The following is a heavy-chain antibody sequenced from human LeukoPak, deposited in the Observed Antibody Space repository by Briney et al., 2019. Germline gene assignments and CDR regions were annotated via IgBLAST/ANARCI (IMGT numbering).Heavy chain of an antibody. J-gene: IGHJ5*02. Sequence: SVKVSCKASGGTFSSYAISWVRQAPGQGLEWMGRIIPILGIANYAQKFQGRVTITADKSTSTAYMELSSLRSDDTAVYYCARVVLLWFGELSINWFDPWGQGTLVTVSS. CDR2: IIPILGIA. CDR3: ARVVLLWFGELSINWFDP. V-gene: IGHV1-69*04. CDR1: GGTFSSYA. D-gene: IGHD3-10*01.